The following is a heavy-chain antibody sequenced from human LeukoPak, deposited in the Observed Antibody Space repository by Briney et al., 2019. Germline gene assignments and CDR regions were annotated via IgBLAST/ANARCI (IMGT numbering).Heavy chain of an antibody. Sequence: GGSLRLSCAASGFTFSSSDMSWVRQAPGSGLEWVSSIRHSDSNTYYGDSVMGRFTISRDNSKNTLYLQMNSLSAEDTAVYYCAKNGRDDHDRYFFDFWGQGTLVTVSS. CDR1: GFTFSSSD. CDR2: IRHSDSNT. CDR3: AKNGRDDHDRYFFDF. V-gene: IGHV3-23*05. J-gene: IGHJ4*02. D-gene: IGHD3-9*01.